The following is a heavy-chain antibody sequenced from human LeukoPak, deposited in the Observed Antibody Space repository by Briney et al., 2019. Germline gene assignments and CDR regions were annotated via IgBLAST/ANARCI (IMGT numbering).Heavy chain of an antibody. CDR1: GYTFTSYD. CDR3: ARVGSGWDYMDV. V-gene: IGHV1-18*01. J-gene: IGHJ6*03. Sequence: ASVKVSCKASGYTFTSYDISWVLQAPGQGLEWMGWISAYNGNTNYAQKLQGRVTMTTDTSTSTAYMELRSLRSDDTAVYYCARVGSGWDYMDVWGKGTTVTVSS. D-gene: IGHD3-10*01. CDR2: ISAYNGNT.